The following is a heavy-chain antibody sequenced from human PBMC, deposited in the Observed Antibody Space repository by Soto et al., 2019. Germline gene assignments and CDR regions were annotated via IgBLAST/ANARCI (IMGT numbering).Heavy chain of an antibody. V-gene: IGHV4-59*01. CDR3: ASEVTSFEL. CDR2: IYYSGTT. J-gene: IGHJ4*02. Sequence: SETLSLTCTVAVCAIDSYYWNWIRHPPGKGLEWIGYIYYSGTTNYNPSLKSRVTISLDMSKRQFSLNLTSVTAADTAVYYCASEVTSFELWGQGTPVNVSS. D-gene: IGHD4-17*01. CDR1: VCAIDSYY.